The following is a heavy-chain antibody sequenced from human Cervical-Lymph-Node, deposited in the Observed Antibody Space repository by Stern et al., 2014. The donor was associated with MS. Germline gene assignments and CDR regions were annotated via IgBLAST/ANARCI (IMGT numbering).Heavy chain of an antibody. J-gene: IGHJ4*02. V-gene: IGHV7-4-1*02. CDR1: GYTLTNYP. CDR2: INTNTGNS. CDR3: ARYFVDTAMITRSDYLDS. D-gene: IGHD5-18*01. Sequence: DQLVESGSELKEPGASVKVSCKASGYTLTNYPMNWVRQAPGQGLEWMGWINTNTGNSTYAQGFTGRFVFSLDTSVSTAYLHISSLKAEDTAVYYCARYFVDTAMITRSDYLDSWGQGTLVTVSS.